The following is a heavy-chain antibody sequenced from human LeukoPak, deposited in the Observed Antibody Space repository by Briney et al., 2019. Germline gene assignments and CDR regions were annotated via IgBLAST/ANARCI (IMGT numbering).Heavy chain of an antibody. CDR3: AKDLYYYGSGSDY. CDR1: GFTLSSYE. V-gene: IGHV3-23*01. J-gene: IGHJ4*02. D-gene: IGHD3-10*01. Sequence: GGSLRLSCTVSGFTLSSYEMSWIRQAPGKGLEWVSSIDYSGGSSYYADSVKGRFTISRDNSKNTLYLQMNSLRAEDTAVYYCAKDLYYYGSGSDYWGQGTLVTVSS. CDR2: IDYSGGSS.